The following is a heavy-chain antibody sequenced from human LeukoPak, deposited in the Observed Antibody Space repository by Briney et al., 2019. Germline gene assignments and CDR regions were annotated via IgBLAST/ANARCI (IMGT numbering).Heavy chain of an antibody. CDR3: AREGIAAAGTGNWFDP. Sequence: ASVKVSCKVSGYTLTELSMHWVRQAPGKGLQWMGVFDPKDGETIYAQMFQGRVTMARDMSTSTVYMELSSLRSEDTAVYYCAREGIAAAGTGNWFDPWGQGTLVTVSS. D-gene: IGHD6-13*01. CDR2: FDPKDGET. V-gene: IGHV1-24*01. CDR1: GYTLTELS. J-gene: IGHJ5*02.